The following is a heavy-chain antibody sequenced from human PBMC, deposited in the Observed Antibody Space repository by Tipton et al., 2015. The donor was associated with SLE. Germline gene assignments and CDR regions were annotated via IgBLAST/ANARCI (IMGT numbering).Heavy chain of an antibody. D-gene: IGHD4-11*01. J-gene: IGHJ6*02. V-gene: IGHV4-59*11. Sequence: TLSLTCTVSGGSISSHYWSWIRQPPGKGLEWSGYIYYSGSTNYNPSLTSRVTISVDTSKNQFSLKLSSVTAADTAVYYCARDMTTGYYYGMDVWGQGTTVTVSS. CDR1: GGSISSHY. CDR2: IYYSGST. CDR3: ARDMTTGYYYGMDV.